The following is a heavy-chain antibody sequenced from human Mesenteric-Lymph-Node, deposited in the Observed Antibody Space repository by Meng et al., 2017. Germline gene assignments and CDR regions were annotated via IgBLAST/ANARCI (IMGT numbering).Heavy chain of an antibody. CDR3: ARSSYSYGSPFDY. CDR2: ISAYNGNT. D-gene: IGHD5-18*01. J-gene: IGHJ4*02. Sequence: QVELVESGAEVKKPGAELEVSWQASGYTFTSYGISWVRQAPGQGLEWMGWISAYNGNTNYAQKLQGRVTMTTDTSTSTAYMELRSLRSDDTTVYYCARSSYSYGSPFDYWGQGTLVTVSS. V-gene: IGHV1-18*01. CDR1: GYTFTSYG.